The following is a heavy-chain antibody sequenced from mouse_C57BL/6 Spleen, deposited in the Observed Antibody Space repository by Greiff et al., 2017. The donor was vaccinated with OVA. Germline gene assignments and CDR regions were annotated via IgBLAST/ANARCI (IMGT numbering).Heavy chain of an antibody. Sequence: EVKLQESVAELVRPGASVKLSCTASGFNIKNTYMHWVKQRPEQGLEWIGRIDPANGTTKYAPKFQGKATITADTSSNTAYLQLSSLTSEDTAIYYCARRALTGTGYFDYWGQGTTLTVSS. CDR3: ARRALTGTGYFDY. V-gene: IGHV14-3*01. D-gene: IGHD4-1*01. J-gene: IGHJ2*01. CDR2: IDPANGTT. CDR1: GFNIKNTY.